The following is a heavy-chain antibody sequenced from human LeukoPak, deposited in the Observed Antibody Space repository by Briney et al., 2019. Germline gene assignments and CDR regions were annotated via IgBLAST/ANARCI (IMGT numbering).Heavy chain of an antibody. CDR1: GFSFSSYW. CDR2: INSDGSAT. V-gene: IGHV3-74*03. J-gene: IGHJ4*02. CDR3: ARGGYYGSGSYYFH. Sequence: GGSLRLSCAASGFSFSSYWMHWVRQAPGKGLVWVSRINSDGSATPYADSVKGRFTISRDNAKNTLSLQMNSLRAEDTAVYYCARGGYYGSGSYYFHWGQGTLVTVSS. D-gene: IGHD3-10*01.